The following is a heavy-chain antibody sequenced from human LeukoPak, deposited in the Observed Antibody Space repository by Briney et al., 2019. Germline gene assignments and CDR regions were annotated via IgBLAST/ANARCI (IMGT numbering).Heavy chain of an antibody. CDR2: MYHTGSS. Sequence: SETLSFTCTVSGGSVDSSNYYWSWIRQPPGKGLEWIGYMYHTGSSNYSPSLKSRLTISVDTSKNQFSLKLSSMTAADTAVYYCAGDQGGSAHRHAFDIWGQGTLVTVSS. CDR3: AGDQGGSAHRHAFDI. D-gene: IGHD1-26*01. V-gene: IGHV4-61*01. CDR1: GGSVDSSNYY. J-gene: IGHJ3*02.